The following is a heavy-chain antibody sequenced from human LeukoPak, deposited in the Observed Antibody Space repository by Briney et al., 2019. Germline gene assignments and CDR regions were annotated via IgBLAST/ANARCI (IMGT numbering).Heavy chain of an antibody. Sequence: PGGSLRLSCAASGFTFSSYGMSWVRQAPGKGLEWVSAISGSGGSTYYADSVKGRFTISRDNSKNTLYLQMNSLRAEDTAVYYCANSPYSYGFYYFDYWGQGTLVTVSS. CDR3: ANSPYSYGFYYFDY. CDR2: ISGSGGST. D-gene: IGHD5-18*01. V-gene: IGHV3-23*01. J-gene: IGHJ4*02. CDR1: GFTFSSYG.